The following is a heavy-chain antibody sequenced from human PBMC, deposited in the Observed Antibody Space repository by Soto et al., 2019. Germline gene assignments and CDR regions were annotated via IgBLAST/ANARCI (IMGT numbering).Heavy chain of an antibody. D-gene: IGHD2-2*01. CDR2: INTNNGNT. CDR1: GYTFISYG. CDR3: ARSEIVVPGYYYMDV. J-gene: IGHJ6*03. Sequence: ASVKVSCKASGYTFISYGISWVRQAPGQGLEWMGWINTNNGNTNYAQNLQARVTMTTDTATSTAYMELSSLRSDDTAVYYCARSEIVVPGYYYMDVWGKGTTVTVSS. V-gene: IGHV1-18*01.